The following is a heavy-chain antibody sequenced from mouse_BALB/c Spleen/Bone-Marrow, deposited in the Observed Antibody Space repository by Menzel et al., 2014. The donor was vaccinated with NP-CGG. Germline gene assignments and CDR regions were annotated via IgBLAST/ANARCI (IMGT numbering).Heavy chain of an antibody. CDR1: GFNIKDTF. CDR2: IDPANGNT. J-gene: IGHJ2*01. CDR3: TRGEDY. Sequence: VQLQQPGAELVKPGASAKLSCTGSGFNIKDTFMHWVKQRPEQGLEWIGRIDPANGNTKYDPKFQGKATITADTSSNTAYLQLTRLTSEDTAVYYCTRGEDYWGQGTTLAVSS. V-gene: IGHV14-3*02.